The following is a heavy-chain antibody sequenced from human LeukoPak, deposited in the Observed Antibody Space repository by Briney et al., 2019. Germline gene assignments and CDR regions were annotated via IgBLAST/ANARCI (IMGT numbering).Heavy chain of an antibody. CDR3: AKGVVSGTLSYYGMDF. CDR2: ISGSGGST. Sequence: PGGSLRLSCAAPGFTFSSYGMSWVRQAPGKGLEWVSAISGSGGSTYYADSVKGRFIISRDNSKNSLYLQMNILTAEDTATYYCAKGVVSGTLSYYGMDFWGQGTTVIVSS. V-gene: IGHV3-23*01. J-gene: IGHJ6*02. CDR1: GFTFSSYG. D-gene: IGHD6-13*01.